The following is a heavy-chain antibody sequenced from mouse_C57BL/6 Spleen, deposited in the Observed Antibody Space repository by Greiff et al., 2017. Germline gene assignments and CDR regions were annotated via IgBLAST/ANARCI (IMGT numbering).Heavy chain of an antibody. CDR2: IDPETGGT. Sequence: VQVVESGAELVRPGASVTLSCKASGYTFTDYEMHWVKQTPVHGLEWIGAIDPETGGTAYNQKFKGKAILTADKSSSTAYMELRSLTSEDSAVYYCTRRGLFITTVVADYWGQGTTLTVSS. V-gene: IGHV1-15*01. CDR3: TRRGLFITTVVADY. CDR1: GYTFTDYE. J-gene: IGHJ2*01. D-gene: IGHD1-1*01.